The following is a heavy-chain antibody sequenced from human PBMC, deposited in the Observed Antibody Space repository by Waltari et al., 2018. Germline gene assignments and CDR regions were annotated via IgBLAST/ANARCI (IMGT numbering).Heavy chain of an antibody. D-gene: IGHD6-13*01. Sequence: QVQLQESGPGLVKPSETLSLTCTVSGGSISSHYWSWIRQPPGKGLEWIGYIYYSGSTNYNPSLKSRVTISVDTSKNQFSLKLSSVTAADTAVYYCAKGRVAAAGMVPLNDAFDIWGQGTMVTVS. CDR1: GGSISSHY. J-gene: IGHJ3*02. CDR3: AKGRVAAAGMVPLNDAFDI. V-gene: IGHV4-59*11. CDR2: IYYSGST.